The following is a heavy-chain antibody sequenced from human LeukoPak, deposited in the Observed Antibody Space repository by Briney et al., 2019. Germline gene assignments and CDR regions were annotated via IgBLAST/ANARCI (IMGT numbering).Heavy chain of an antibody. J-gene: IGHJ6*03. CDR3: ASPPPDLVATMWRGWAYYMDV. Sequence: ASVKVSCKASGYTFTSYGISWVRQAPGQGLEWMGWISAYNGNTNYAQKLQGRVTMTTDTSTSTAYMELRSLRSDDTAVYYCASPPPDLVATMWRGWAYYMDVWGKGTTVTVSS. V-gene: IGHV1-18*01. CDR1: GYTFTSYG. D-gene: IGHD5-12*01. CDR2: ISAYNGNT.